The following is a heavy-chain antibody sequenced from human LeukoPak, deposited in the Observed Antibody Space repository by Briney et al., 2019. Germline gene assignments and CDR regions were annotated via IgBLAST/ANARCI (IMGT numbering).Heavy chain of an antibody. CDR2: VYSSGTT. Sequence: SETLSLTCTVSCDSINNFYWSCIRQPAGKGLEWIVRVYSSGTTDYNPSLKSRVSMSVDTSSNQFFLRLSSMTAADTALYYCARGYIPASGKDGAFDISGQGKIVTVSS. CDR3: ARGYIPASGKDGAFDI. J-gene: IGHJ3*02. V-gene: IGHV4-4*07. D-gene: IGHD6-13*01. CDR1: CDSINNFY.